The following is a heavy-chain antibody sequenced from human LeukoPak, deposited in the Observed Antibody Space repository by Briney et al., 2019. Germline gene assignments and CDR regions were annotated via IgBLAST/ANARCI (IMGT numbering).Heavy chain of an antibody. CDR2: VKSKTDGGTT. CDR1: GFSFSTTW. V-gene: IGHV3-15*05. CDR3: ARGVGYCSSTSCYWWFDP. J-gene: IGHJ5*02. Sequence: GGSLRLSCAASGFSFSTTWMSWVRQAPGKGLEWVGRVKSKTDGGTTDYAAPVQGRFIISRDDSENTVYLQMNSLRAEDTAVYYCARGVGYCSSTSCYWWFDPWGQGTLVTVSS. D-gene: IGHD2-2*01.